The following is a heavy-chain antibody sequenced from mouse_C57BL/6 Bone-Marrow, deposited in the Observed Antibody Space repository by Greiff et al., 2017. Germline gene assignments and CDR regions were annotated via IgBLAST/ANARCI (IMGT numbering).Heavy chain of an antibody. V-gene: IGHV7-1*02. J-gene: IGHJ1*01. D-gene: IGHD1-1*01. CDR2: SRNKANDYTT. CDR1: GFTFSDFY. CDR3: ARDYYGSSYWYFDV. Sequence: EVKLMESGGGLVQPGGSLRLSCATSGFTFSDFYMEWVRQPPGKRLEWIAASRNKANDYTTEYSASVQGRFIVSRDTSHSILYLQMNALRAEDTAIYYCARDYYGSSYWYFDVWGAGTTVTVSS.